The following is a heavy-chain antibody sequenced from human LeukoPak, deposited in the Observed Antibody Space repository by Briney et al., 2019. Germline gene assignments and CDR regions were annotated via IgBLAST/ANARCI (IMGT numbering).Heavy chain of an antibody. CDR3: ARRLDYGDNLSL. J-gene: IGHJ4*02. CDR1: GGSISSGGYY. Sequence: PSETLSLTCTVSGGSISSGGYYWSWIRQPPGKGLEWIGSISYSGITYYNPSLNSRVSISVDTSNNQFSLKLSSVTAADTAVYYCARRLDYGDNLSLWGQGTLVTVSS. D-gene: IGHD4-17*01. CDR2: ISYSGIT. V-gene: IGHV4-39*01.